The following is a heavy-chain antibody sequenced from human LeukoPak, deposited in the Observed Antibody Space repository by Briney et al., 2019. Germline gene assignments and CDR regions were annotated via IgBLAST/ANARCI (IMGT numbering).Heavy chain of an antibody. V-gene: IGHV4-59*01. D-gene: IGHD3-22*01. CDR3: ARGWGYYYGSSGTFDY. CDR2: IYYSGST. Sequence: SGTLSLTCTVSGGSISSYYWSWIRQPPGKGLEWIGYIYYSGSTNYNPSLKSRVTISVDTSKNQFSLKLSSVTAADTAVYYCARGWGYYYGSSGTFDYWGQGTLVTVSS. J-gene: IGHJ4*02. CDR1: GGSISSYY.